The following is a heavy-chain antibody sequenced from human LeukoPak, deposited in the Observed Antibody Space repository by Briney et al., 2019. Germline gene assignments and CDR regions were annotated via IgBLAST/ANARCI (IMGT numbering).Heavy chain of an antibody. CDR2: ISWHGRST. J-gene: IGHJ4*02. CDR1: GFTFDDYA. CDR3: AKPHLSVVDTPYFDY. Sequence: GGSLRLSCAASGFTFDDYAMHWVRQAPGKGLEWVSRISWHGRSTFYADSVKGRFTISRDNTKNSLYLQMDSLRAEDTALYYCAKPHLSVVDTPYFDYWGQGTLVTASS. V-gene: IGHV3-43D*03. D-gene: IGHD5-18*01.